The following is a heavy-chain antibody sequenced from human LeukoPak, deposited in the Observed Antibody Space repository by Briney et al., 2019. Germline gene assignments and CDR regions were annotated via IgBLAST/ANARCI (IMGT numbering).Heavy chain of an antibody. CDR2: ISAYNGNT. D-gene: IGHD2-2*02. V-gene: IGHV1-18*01. CDR1: GYTFTSYG. CDR3: ARERGYCGGSVCYKGREFDY. J-gene: IGHJ4*02. Sequence: ASVKVSCKASGYTFTSYGISWVRQAPGQGLEWMGWISAYNGNTNYAQKLQGRVTMTTDTSTSTAYMELRSLRSDDTAVYYCARERGYCGGSVCYKGREFDYWGQGTRVPVSS.